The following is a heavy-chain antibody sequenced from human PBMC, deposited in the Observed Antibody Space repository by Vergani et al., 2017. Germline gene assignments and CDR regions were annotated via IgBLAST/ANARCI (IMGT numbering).Heavy chain of an antibody. CDR3: ARVFSPHQGYYYYGRDV. D-gene: IGHD2/OR15-2a*01. V-gene: IGHV4-59*01. CDR1: GGSISSYY. CDR2: IYYSGST. J-gene: IGHJ6*02. Sequence: QVQLQESGPGLVKPSQTLSLTCTVSGGSISSYYWSWIRQPPGKGLEWIGYIYYSGSTNYNPSLKRRVTISVDTSKNQCSLKLSSVTAADTAVYYCARVFSPHQGYYYYGRDVWGQGTTVTVSS.